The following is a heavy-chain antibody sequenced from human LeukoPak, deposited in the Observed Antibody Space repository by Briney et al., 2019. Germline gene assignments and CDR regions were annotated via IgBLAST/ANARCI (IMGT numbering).Heavy chain of an antibody. Sequence: ASVKVSCKASGYTFTSYGISWVRQAPGQGHEWMGWISGYNGNTNYAQKLQGRVTMTTDTSTSTAYMELRSLRSDDTAVYYCARGRYCSSTSCHKVYYYYMDVWGKGTTVTVSS. D-gene: IGHD2-2*02. CDR1: GYTFTSYG. CDR2: ISGYNGNT. V-gene: IGHV1-18*01. J-gene: IGHJ6*03. CDR3: ARGRYCSSTSCHKVYYYYMDV.